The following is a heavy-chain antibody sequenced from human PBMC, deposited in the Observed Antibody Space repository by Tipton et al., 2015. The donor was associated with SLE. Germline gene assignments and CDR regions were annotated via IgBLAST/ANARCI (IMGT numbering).Heavy chain of an antibody. D-gene: IGHD6-19*01. V-gene: IGHV3-30*04. Sequence: RSLRLSCDASGFTFNTHTMHWVRQAPGKGLEWLAIISHDGSFSYYADSVKGRFTISRDTSKNTLFLQLNSLSAEDTAVYYCTRGTDFTRYSSLWYEGDYYFDQWGQGTLVTVSS. CDR2: ISHDGSFS. CDR1: GFTFNTHT. CDR3: TRGTDFTRYSSLWYEGDYYFDQ. J-gene: IGHJ4*02.